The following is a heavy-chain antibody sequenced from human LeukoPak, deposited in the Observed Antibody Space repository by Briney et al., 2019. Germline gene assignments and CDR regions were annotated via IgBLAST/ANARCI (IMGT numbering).Heavy chain of an antibody. V-gene: IGHV3-66*02. CDR2: IYSGDNT. D-gene: IGHD3-16*01. Sequence: GGSLRLSCAASGFTVSNNYMSWVRQAPGKGLEWVSVIYSGDNTYYVESVKGRFTISRDNSRNTLLLQMNRLRAEDTAVYYCAGRRVLDASFDYWGQGTLVTVSS. J-gene: IGHJ4*02. CDR3: AGRRVLDASFDY. CDR1: GFTVSNNY.